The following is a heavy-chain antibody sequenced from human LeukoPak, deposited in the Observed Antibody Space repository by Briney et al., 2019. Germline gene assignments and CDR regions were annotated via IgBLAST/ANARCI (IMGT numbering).Heavy chain of an antibody. Sequence: PGGSLRLSCAASGFTFSSYWMSWVRQAPGKGLEWVANIKQDGSEKYYVDSVKGRFTISRDNAKNSLYLQVNSLRAEDTAVYYCAREILVISYYYYYYMDVWGKGTTVTVSS. V-gene: IGHV3-7*01. CDR1: GFTFSSYW. CDR3: AREILVISYYYYYYMDV. D-gene: IGHD3-22*01. CDR2: IKQDGSEK. J-gene: IGHJ6*03.